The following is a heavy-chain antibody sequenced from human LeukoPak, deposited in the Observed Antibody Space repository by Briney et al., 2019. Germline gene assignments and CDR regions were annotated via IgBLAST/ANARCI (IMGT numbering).Heavy chain of an antibody. V-gene: IGHV3-23*01. CDR1: GFTFSSYA. CDR3: AKGRTTTVRFLIDY. CDR2: IGGSGGST. Sequence: PGGSLRLSCAASGFTFSSYAMSWVRQAPGKGLEWVSAIGGSGGSTYYADSVKGRFTISRDNSKNTLYLQMNSLRAEDTAVYYCAKGRTTTVRFLIDYWGQRTLVTVSS. D-gene: IGHD4-17*01. J-gene: IGHJ4*02.